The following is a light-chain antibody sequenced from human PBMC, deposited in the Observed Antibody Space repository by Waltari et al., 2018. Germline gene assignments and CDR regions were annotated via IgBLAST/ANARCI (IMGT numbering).Light chain of an antibody. Sequence: QLMLTQSPSASASLGASVKLTCTLSGGHSNDVIAWHQQQPEKGPRYLMKVNSDGSHIKGDGFSDRFSGSSSGAERYLTISSLQSEDEADYYCQTGGFGIWVFGGGTKLTVL. J-gene: IGLJ3*02. CDR1: GGHSNDV. CDR2: VNSDGSH. CDR3: QTGGFGIWV. V-gene: IGLV4-69*01.